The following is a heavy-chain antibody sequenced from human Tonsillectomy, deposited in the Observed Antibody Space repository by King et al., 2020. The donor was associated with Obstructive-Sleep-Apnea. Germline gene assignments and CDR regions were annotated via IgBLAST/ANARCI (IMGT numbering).Heavy chain of an antibody. Sequence: QLQESGPGLVKPSETLSLTCSVSGASINSGTYYWGWIRQPPGKGLEWIGSVYYNGDTYYNPSLKSRVTISVDTSKNQFSLRLSSVTAADTAVYYCASPKDTTLVYDVFDLWGQGTMVTVSS. V-gene: IGHV4-39*07. CDR2: VYYNGDT. CDR3: ASPKDTTLVYDVFDL. D-gene: IGHD5-18*01. CDR1: GASINSGTYY. J-gene: IGHJ3*01.